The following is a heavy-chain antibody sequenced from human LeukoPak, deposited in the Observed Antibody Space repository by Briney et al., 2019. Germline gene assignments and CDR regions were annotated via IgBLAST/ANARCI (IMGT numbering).Heavy chain of an antibody. J-gene: IGHJ2*01. Sequence: PGGSLRLSCAASGFTFDDCAMHWVRQAPGKGLEWVSGISWNSGSIGYADSVKGRFTISRDNAKNSLYLQMNSLRAEDTALYYCAKDGSGYDYVRYFDLWGRGTLVTASS. V-gene: IGHV3-9*01. D-gene: IGHD5-12*01. CDR3: AKDGSGYDYVRYFDL. CDR2: ISWNSGSI. CDR1: GFTFDDCA.